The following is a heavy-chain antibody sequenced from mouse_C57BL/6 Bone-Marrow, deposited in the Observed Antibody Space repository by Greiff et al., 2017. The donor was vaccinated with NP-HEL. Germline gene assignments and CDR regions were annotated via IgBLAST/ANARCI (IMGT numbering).Heavy chain of an antibody. CDR2: ISYDGSN. CDR1: GYSITSGYY. CDR3: ARDWGHYFDY. V-gene: IGHV3-6*01. J-gene: IGHJ2*01. Sequence: EVHLVESGPGLVKPSQSLSLTCSVTGYSITSGYYWNWIRQFPGNKLEWMGYISYDGSNNYNPSLKNRISITRDTSKNQFFLKLNSVTTEDTATYYCARDWGHYFDYWGQGTTLTVSS.